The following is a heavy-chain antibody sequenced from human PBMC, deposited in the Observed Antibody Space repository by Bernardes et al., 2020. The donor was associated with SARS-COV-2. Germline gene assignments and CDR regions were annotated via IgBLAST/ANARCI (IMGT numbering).Heavy chain of an antibody. CDR3: VSFYWSGGRNDY. Sequence: GGSLRLSCAASGFTFSSYWMHWVRQAPGKGLVWVSRINSDGSSTSYADSVKGRFTISRDNAKNTLYLQMNSLRAEDTAVYYCVSFYWSGGRNDYWGQGTLVTVSS. D-gene: IGHD3-3*01. CDR2: INSDGSST. J-gene: IGHJ4*02. CDR1: GFTFSSYW. V-gene: IGHV3-74*01.